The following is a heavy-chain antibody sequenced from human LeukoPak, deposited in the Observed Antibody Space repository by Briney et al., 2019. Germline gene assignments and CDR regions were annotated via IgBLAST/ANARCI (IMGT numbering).Heavy chain of an antibody. CDR2: INQDGSEN. CDR3: ARDGYFGSDSVTGAGALGDYYMDV. Sequence: GGSLRLSCAASGFDFSNYWMTWIRQAPGKGLEYVANINQDGSENYYVDSVKGRFSISRDNSKNTLYLQMNSLRAEDTALYYCARDGYFGSDSVTGAGALGDYYMDVWGKGTTVTVSS. CDR1: GFDFSNYW. D-gene: IGHD3-9*01. V-gene: IGHV3-7*01. J-gene: IGHJ6*03.